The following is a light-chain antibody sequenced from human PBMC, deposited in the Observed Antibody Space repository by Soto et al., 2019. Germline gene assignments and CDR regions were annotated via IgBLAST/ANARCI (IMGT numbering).Light chain of an antibody. CDR3: MESLQAPFT. J-gene: IGKJ3*01. CDR1: QSLLHTNGQYY. CDR2: LGS. Sequence: DIVMTQSPLSLPVTPGEPASISCRSSQSLLHTNGQYYLDWYLQKPGQSPQLLIYLGSNRASGVPGRFSGSGSGTDFTLKISRVEAEDVGVYYCMESLQAPFTFGPGTKVDLK. V-gene: IGKV2-28*01.